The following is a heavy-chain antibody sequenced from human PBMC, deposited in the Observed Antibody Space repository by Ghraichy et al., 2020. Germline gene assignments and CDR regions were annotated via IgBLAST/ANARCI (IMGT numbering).Heavy chain of an antibody. D-gene: IGHD3-10*01. CDR3: ARDGDEIDY. V-gene: IGHV4-59*01. Sequence: SQTLSLTCTVSGGSISSYYWSWIRQPPGKGLEWIGYIYYSGSTNYNPSPKSRVTISVDTSKNQFSLKLSSVTAADTAVYYCARDGDEIDYWGQGTLVTVSS. CDR1: GGSISSYY. J-gene: IGHJ4*02. CDR2: IYYSGST.